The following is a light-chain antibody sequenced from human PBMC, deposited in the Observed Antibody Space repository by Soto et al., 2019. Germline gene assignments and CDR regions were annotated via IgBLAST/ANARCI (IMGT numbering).Light chain of an antibody. Sequence: EIVLTQSPATLSLSPGERATLSCRASQSISSYLAWYQQKPDQAPRLLIYDASNRATGIPARFSGSGSGTDSTHTISSLDPEDFAVYYGHQRSTSQFTCSPGTKVDIK. CDR1: QSISSY. V-gene: IGKV3-11*01. CDR2: DAS. J-gene: IGKJ3*01. CDR3: HQRSTSQFT.